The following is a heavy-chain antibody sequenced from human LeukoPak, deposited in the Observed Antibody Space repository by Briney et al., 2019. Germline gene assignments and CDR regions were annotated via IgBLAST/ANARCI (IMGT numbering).Heavy chain of an antibody. V-gene: IGHV4-39*01. D-gene: IGHD1-26*01. CDR2: IYYIGST. CDR1: DGSISSSSYY. CDR3: ARHLSPSVGATLDY. Sequence: SETLSLTCTVSDGSISSSSYYCGWIRQPPGEGLEWIWTIYYIGSTYYNPSLKSRVTISVDTSKNQFYLKLSSVTAADTAVYYCARHLSPSVGATLDYWGQGTLVTVSS. J-gene: IGHJ4*02.